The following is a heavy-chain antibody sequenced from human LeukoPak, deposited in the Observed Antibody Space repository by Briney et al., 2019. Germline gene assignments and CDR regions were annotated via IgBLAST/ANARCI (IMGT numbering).Heavy chain of an antibody. V-gene: IGHV3-11*01. CDR2: ISSSGSTI. CDR3: ASPDSVAGHNFDY. Sequence: GGSLRLSCAASGFTFSDYYMSWIRQAPGKGLEWVSYISSSGSTIYYADSVKGRFTISRDNAKNSLYLQMNSLRAEDSAVYYCASPDSVAGHNFDYWGQGTLVTVSS. CDR1: GFTFSDYY. D-gene: IGHD6-19*01. J-gene: IGHJ4*02.